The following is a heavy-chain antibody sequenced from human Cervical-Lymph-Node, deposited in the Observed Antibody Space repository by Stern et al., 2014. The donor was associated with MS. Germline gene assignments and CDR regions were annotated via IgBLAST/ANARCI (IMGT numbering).Heavy chain of an antibody. CDR2: ISGSGGSP. D-gene: IGHD6-19*01. V-gene: IGHV3-23*04. CDR3: ATFHSSGWYSYYFDY. Sequence: QLVQSGGGLVQPGGSLRLSCAASGFTFSNYAMSWVRQAPGKGLEWVSAISGSGGSPYYADSVKGRFTISRDNSKNTLYLQMNSLRAEDTAVYYCATFHSSGWYSYYFDYWGQGTLVTVSS. CDR1: GFTFSNYA. J-gene: IGHJ4*02.